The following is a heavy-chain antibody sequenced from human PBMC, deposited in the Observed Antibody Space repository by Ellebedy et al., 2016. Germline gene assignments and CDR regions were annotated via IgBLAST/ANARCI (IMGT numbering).Heavy chain of an antibody. V-gene: IGHV3-48*04. CDR2: ISSSSSTI. Sequence: GGSLRLSXAASGFTFSSYSMNWVRQAPGKGLEWVSYISSSSSTIYYADSVKGRFTISRDNAKNSLYLQMNSLRAEDTAVYYCAREDRGALGNWFDPWGQGTLVTVSS. CDR3: AREDRGALGNWFDP. D-gene: IGHD3-10*01. CDR1: GFTFSSYS. J-gene: IGHJ5*02.